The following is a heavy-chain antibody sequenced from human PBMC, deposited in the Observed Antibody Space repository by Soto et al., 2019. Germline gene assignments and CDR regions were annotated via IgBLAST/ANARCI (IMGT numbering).Heavy chain of an antibody. CDR2: ISGSGGSS. V-gene: IGHV3-23*01. J-gene: IGHJ4*02. D-gene: IGHD6-19*01. CDR3: ARGGLLGLVQDY. Sequence: EVQLLESGGGLVQPGGSLRLSCAASGFTLSNYAMSWVRQAPGKGLEWVSAISGSGGSSHYADSVKGRFTISRDNSKNLLYLQMNSLRAEDTAVYYCARGGLLGLVQDYWGQGTLVTVSS. CDR1: GFTLSNYA.